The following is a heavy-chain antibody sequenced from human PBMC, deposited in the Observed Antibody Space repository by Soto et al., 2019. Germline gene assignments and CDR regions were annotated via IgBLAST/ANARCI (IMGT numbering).Heavy chain of an antibody. Sequence: SETLSLTCTVSGGSLSSGGYYWSWLRQLPGKGLEWIGYIYYTGKTYYNPALKSRLAMSVYTSKNQFSLKLSSVTAADSALYYCARVFAGSFDYWGQGTLVTVSS. D-gene: IGHD2-21*01. V-gene: IGHV4-31*03. CDR3: ARVFAGSFDY. CDR1: GGSLSSGGYY. J-gene: IGHJ4*02. CDR2: IYYTGKT.